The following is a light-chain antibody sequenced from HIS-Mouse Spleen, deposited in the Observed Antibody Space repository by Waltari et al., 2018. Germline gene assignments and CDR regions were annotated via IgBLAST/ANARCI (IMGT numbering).Light chain of an antibody. CDR3: YSTDSSGNHRV. V-gene: IGLV3-10*01. CDR1: ALPKKY. J-gene: IGLJ2*01. Sequence: SYELTQPPSVSVSPGQTARITCSGDALPKKYAYWYQQKSGQDPVRVIYDDSKRPSLIPEVFSVSSSRTMATLTIRGAQVEDEADYYCYSTDSSGNHRVFGGGTKLTVL. CDR2: DDS.